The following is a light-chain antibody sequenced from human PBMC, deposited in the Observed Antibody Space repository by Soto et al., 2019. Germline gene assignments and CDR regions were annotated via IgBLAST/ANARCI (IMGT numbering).Light chain of an antibody. V-gene: IGKV3-15*01. CDR3: QQYYNWPLT. CDR1: QSVSSN. Sequence: EIVMTQSPATLSVSPGERATLSCRASQSVSSNLAWYQQKPGQAPSLLIYGASTRATGIPARFSGSGSGTESTLTISSLQTEDFAVYYCQQYYNWPLTFGGGTKVEIK. J-gene: IGKJ4*01. CDR2: GAS.